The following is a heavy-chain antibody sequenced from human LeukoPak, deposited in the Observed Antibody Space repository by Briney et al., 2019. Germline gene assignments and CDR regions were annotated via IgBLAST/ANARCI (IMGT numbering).Heavy chain of an antibody. Sequence: ASVKVSCKASGYTFTGYYMHWVRQAPGQRPEWMGWINPNSGGTICAQKFRGRVTMTRDTPISTASMELSRLTSDDTAVYYCARDPRIAVTGGLCYFDYWGQGTLVTVSS. CDR3: ARDPRIAVTGGLCYFDY. CDR1: GYTFTGYY. CDR2: INPNSGGT. V-gene: IGHV1-2*02. D-gene: IGHD6-19*01. J-gene: IGHJ4*02.